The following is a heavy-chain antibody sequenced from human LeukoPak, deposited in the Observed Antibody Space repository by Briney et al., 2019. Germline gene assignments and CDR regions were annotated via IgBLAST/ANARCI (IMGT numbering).Heavy chain of an antibody. CDR3: ARDSTDIVVVPAAIHSSPVDV. J-gene: IGHJ6*04. D-gene: IGHD2-2*02. Sequence: GASVKVSCKASGYTFTGYYLHWVRQAPGQGLEWMGRINPNSGGTNYAQKLQGRVTMTTDTSTSTAYMELRSLRSDDTAVYYCARDSTDIVVVPAAIHSSPVDVWGKGTTVTVSS. CDR2: INPNSGGT. V-gene: IGHV1-2*06. CDR1: GYTFTGYY.